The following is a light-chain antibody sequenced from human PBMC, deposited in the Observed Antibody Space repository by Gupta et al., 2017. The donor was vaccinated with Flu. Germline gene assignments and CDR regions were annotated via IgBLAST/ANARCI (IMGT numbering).Light chain of an antibody. CDR3: GTWDSSLSAGV. CDR1: SSNIGNNY. Sequence: QSVLTQPPSVSAAPGQKVTISCSGSSSNIGNNYVSWYQQIPGAAPKLLIYEGNKRPSGIPDRFSGSKSGTSATLGITGLQTGDEADYYCGTWDSSLSAGVFGGGTKLTVL. V-gene: IGLV1-51*02. CDR2: EGN. J-gene: IGLJ3*02.